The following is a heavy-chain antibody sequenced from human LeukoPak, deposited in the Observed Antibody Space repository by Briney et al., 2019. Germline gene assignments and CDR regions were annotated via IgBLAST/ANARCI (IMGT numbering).Heavy chain of an antibody. J-gene: IGHJ4*02. D-gene: IGHD3-22*01. CDR1: GFTFSSYA. Sequence: PGGSLRLSCAASGFTFSSYAMSWVRQAPGKGLEWVSAISGSGGSTYYADSVKGRFTISRDNSKNTLYLQMNSLRAEDTAVYYCAKEESVAVVITLSSFVYWGQGTLVTVSS. V-gene: IGHV3-23*01. CDR2: ISGSGGST. CDR3: AKEESVAVVITLSSFVY.